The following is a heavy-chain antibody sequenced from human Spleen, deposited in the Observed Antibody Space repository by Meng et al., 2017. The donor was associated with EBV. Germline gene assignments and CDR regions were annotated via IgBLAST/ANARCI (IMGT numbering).Heavy chain of an antibody. J-gene: IGHJ2*01. CDR3: ARDGSSGWSVGWYFDL. V-gene: IGHV4-39*07. Sequence: QLHLQESGPGLVEAPETLSLTCTVPTGSISGSRHYWGWLRQPPGKGLEWVGSIYYNGNTYYNPSLKSRVTISVDTSKNQLSLELTSVTAADTAIYFCARDGSSGWSVGWYFDLWGRGTLVTVSS. CDR1: TGSISGSRHY. CDR2: IYYNGNT. D-gene: IGHD6-19*01.